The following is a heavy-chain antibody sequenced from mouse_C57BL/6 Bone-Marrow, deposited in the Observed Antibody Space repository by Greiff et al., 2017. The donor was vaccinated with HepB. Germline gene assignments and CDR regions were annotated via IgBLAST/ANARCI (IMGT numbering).Heavy chain of an antibody. CDR3: VREGNWDWYFDV. Sequence: EVQLVESGGGLVQPQGSLKLSCAASGFTFNTYAMHWVRQAPGKGLEWVARIRSKSSNYATYYADSVKDRFTISRDDSQSMLYLQMNNLKTEDTAMYYCVREGNWDWYFDVWGTGTTVTVSS. D-gene: IGHD4-1*01. CDR1: GFTFNTYA. V-gene: IGHV10-3*01. CDR2: IRSKSSNYAT. J-gene: IGHJ1*03.